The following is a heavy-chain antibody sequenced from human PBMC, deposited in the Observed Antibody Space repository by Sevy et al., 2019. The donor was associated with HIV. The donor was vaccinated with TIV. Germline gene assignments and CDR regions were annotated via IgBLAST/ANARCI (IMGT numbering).Heavy chain of an antibody. CDR1: GFTFSKYS. CDR2: LSFGGGEI. J-gene: IGHJ4*02. V-gene: IGHV3-23*01. CDR3: AREGCTKPHDY. Sequence: GGSLRLSCAASGFTFSKYSMSWVRQPPGKGLEWVSTLSFGGGEINYADSVKGRFTISRDNCKSSVYLQMNNLRPEDTAVYYCAREGCTKPHDYWGQGTLVTVSS. D-gene: IGHD2-8*01.